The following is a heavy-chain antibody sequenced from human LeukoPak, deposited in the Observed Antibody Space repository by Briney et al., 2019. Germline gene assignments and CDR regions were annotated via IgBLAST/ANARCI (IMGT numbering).Heavy chain of an antibody. V-gene: IGHV4-39*01. CDR1: GGSISSSSYY. Sequence: SETLSLTCTVSGGSISSSSYYWGWIRQPPGKGLEWIGSIYYSGSTYYNPSLKSRVTISVDTSKNQFSLKLSSVTAADTAVYYCARRLGGAEYFQHWGQGTLVTVSS. CDR3: ARRLGGAEYFQH. CDR2: IYYSGST. J-gene: IGHJ1*01. D-gene: IGHD3-16*01.